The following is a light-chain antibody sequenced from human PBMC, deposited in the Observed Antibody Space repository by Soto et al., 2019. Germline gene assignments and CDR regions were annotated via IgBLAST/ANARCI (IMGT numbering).Light chain of an antibody. V-gene: IGKV3-15*01. J-gene: IGKJ1*01. CDR3: QQHNSWPWT. CDR1: QSVSSN. CDR2: GTS. Sequence: IVMTQSPATLSLSPGESATLSCRASQSVSSNLGWYQQKPGQAPRLLIYGTSTRITGIPARFSGSGSGTEFTLTISSLQSEDCAVYYCQQHNSWPWTFGQGTQVEIK.